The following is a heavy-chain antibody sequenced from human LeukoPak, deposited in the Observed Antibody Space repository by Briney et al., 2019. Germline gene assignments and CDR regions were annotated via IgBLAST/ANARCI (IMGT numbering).Heavy chain of an antibody. D-gene: IGHD6-19*01. CDR1: GFTFSSYS. CDR3: ASESPSGTEEDY. CDR2: ISSSSSYI. J-gene: IGHJ4*02. V-gene: IGHV3-21*01. Sequence: EPGGSLRLSCAASGFTFSSYSMNWVRQAPGKGLEWVSSISSSSSYIYYADSVKGRFTISRDNAKNSLYLQMNSLRAEDTAVYYCASESPSGTEEDYWGQGTLVTVSS.